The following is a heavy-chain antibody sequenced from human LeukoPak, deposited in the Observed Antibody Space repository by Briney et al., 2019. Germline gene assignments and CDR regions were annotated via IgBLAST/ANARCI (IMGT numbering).Heavy chain of an antibody. CDR3: ARKDIVLMVYAMAAPGGIDY. CDR2: IIPIFGIA. CDR1: GGTFSSYA. J-gene: IGHJ4*02. Sequence: ASVKVSCKASGGTFSSYAISWVRQAPGQGLEWMGRIIPIFGIANYAQKFQGRVTITADKSTSTAYMELSSLRSEDTAVYYCARKDIVLMVYAMAAPGGIDYWAQGTLVTVSS. V-gene: IGHV1-69*04. D-gene: IGHD2-8*01.